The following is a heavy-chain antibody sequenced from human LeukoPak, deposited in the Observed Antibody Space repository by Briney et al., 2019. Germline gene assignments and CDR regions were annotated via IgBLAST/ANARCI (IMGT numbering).Heavy chain of an antibody. CDR1: GFTFSSYA. J-gene: IGHJ5*02. CDR2: IYSDDST. CDR3: AREDSSGGGFDP. D-gene: IGHD6-19*01. Sequence: GGSLRLSCAASGFTFSSYAMNWVRQAPGKGLEWVSVIYSDDSTNNADSVKGRFTISRDNSKNTLYLQMNSLRAEDTAVYYCAREDSSGGGFDPWGQGTLVTVSS. V-gene: IGHV3-66*02.